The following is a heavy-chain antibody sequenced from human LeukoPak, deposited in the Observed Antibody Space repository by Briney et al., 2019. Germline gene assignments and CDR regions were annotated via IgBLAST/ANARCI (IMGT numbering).Heavy chain of an antibody. D-gene: IGHD6-13*01. CDR3: ARGRRIAAAGKEMDY. J-gene: IGHJ4*02. V-gene: IGHV1-18*01. CDR1: GYTFTSYG. Sequence: ASVKVSCKASGYTFTSYGISWVRQAPGQGLEWMGWISAYNGNTNYAQKLQGRVTMTTDTSTSTAYMELRSLRSEDTAVYYCARGRRIAAAGKEMDYWGQGTLVTVSS. CDR2: ISAYNGNT.